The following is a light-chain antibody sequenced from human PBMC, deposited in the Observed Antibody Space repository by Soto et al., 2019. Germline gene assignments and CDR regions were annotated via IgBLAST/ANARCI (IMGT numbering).Light chain of an antibody. CDR3: QQYTSYST. V-gene: IGKV1-5*03. J-gene: IGKJ1*01. CDR2: KAS. CDR1: ESINSW. Sequence: DIQMTQSPSTLSASVGDRVTITCRASESINSWVDWYQQKLGRAPKLLIYKASSLESGVPARISGSGSGTEFTLTISSLQADDFATYYCQQYTSYSTFGQGTKVEIK.